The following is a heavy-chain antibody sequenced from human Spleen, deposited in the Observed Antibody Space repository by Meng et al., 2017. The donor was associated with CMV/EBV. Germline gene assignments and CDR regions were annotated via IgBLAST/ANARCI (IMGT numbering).Heavy chain of an antibody. CDR1: GGSFSGYY. J-gene: IGHJ4*02. Sequence: CDVYGGSFSGYYWSWIRQPPGKGLEWIGEINHSGSTNYNPSLKSRAAISVDTPKNQFSLKLRSLTAADTAVYYCARPRYSTSSPFDDWGRGTLVTVSS. D-gene: IGHD6-6*01. CDR3: ARPRYSTSSPFDD. V-gene: IGHV4-34*01. CDR2: INHSGST.